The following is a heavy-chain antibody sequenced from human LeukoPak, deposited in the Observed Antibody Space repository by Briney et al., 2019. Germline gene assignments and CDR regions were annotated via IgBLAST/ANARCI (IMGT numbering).Heavy chain of an antibody. CDR1: GGSISSSSYY. V-gene: IGHV4-39*01. CDR3: ARRISSSWFPGWFDP. Sequence: SETLSLTCTVSGGSISSSSYYWGWIRQPPGKGLEWIGSIYYSGSTYYNPSLKSRVTISVDTSKNQFSLKLSSVTAADTAVYYCARRISSSWFPGWFDPWGQGTLDTVSS. J-gene: IGHJ5*02. D-gene: IGHD6-13*01. CDR2: IYYSGST.